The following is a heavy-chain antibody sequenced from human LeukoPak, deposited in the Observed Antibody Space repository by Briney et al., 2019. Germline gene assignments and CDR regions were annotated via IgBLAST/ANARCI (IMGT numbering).Heavy chain of an antibody. D-gene: IGHD3-3*01. V-gene: IGHV3-74*01. Sequence: PGGSLRLSCAASGFTFRSYWMHWVRQAPGKGLVWVSRINTDGSSTTYADSVQGRLTISRDNAKSTLYLQMNSLRVEDTAVYYCASGVVGGAFDVWGHGTMVTVSS. CDR2: INTDGSST. CDR1: GFTFRSYW. J-gene: IGHJ3*01. CDR3: ASGVVGGAFDV.